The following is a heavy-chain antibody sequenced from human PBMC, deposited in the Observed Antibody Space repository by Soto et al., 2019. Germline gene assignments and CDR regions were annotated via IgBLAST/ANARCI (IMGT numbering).Heavy chain of an antibody. D-gene: IGHD3-10*01. V-gene: IGHV3-53*01. CDR1: GFTVSSNH. CDR2: IYSGGGT. CDR3: ARDAFGRGDY. Sequence: EVQLVESGGGLIQPGGSLRLSCAASGFTVSSNHMSWVRQAPGKGLEWVSLIYSGGGTYYADSVEGRFTISRDNSKTTLYLQMNSLRAEDTAVYYCARDAFGRGDYWGQGTLVSVSS. J-gene: IGHJ4*02.